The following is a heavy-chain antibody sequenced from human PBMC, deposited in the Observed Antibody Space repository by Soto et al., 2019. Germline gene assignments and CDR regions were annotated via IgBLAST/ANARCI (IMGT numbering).Heavy chain of an antibody. CDR3: TTRLYYYDSSGYRGYDAFDI. D-gene: IGHD3-22*01. J-gene: IGHJ3*02. Sequence: GGSLRLSCAASGFTFSNAWMNWVRQAPGKGLEWVGRIKSKTDGGTTDYAAPVKGRFTISRDDSKNTLYLQMNSLKTEDTAVYYCTTRLYYYDSSGYRGYDAFDIWGQGTMVTVSS. CDR2: IKSKTDGGTT. V-gene: IGHV3-15*07. CDR1: GFTFSNAW.